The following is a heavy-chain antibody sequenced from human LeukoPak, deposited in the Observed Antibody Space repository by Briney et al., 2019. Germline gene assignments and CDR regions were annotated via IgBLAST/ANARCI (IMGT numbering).Heavy chain of an antibody. V-gene: IGHV3-7*03. CDR2: IKQDGSEK. CDR3: AFDCSGGSCYIN. D-gene: IGHD2-15*01. J-gene: IGHJ4*02. Sequence: AGGSLRLPCAASGFTFSSYWMSWVRQAPGKGLEWVANIKQDGSEKYYVDSVKGRFTISRDNAKNSLYLQMNSLRAEDTAVYYCAFDCSGGSCYINWGQGTLVTVSS. CDR1: GFTFSSYW.